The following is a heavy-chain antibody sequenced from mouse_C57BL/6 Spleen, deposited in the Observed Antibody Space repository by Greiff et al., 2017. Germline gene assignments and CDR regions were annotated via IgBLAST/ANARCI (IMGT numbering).Heavy chain of an antibody. Sequence: VQLQQPGAELVMPGASVKLSCKASGYTFTSYWMHWVKQRPGQGLEWIGEINPSDSYTNYNQKFKGKSTLTVDKSSSTAYMQLSSLTSEDSAVYYCAGGNYDEDAMDYWGQGTSVTVSS. CDR2: INPSDSYT. D-gene: IGHD2-4*01. J-gene: IGHJ4*01. CDR3: AGGNYDEDAMDY. V-gene: IGHV1-69*01. CDR1: GYTFTSYW.